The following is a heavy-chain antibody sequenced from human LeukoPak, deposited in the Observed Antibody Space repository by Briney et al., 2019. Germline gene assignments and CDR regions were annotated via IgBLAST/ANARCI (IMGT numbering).Heavy chain of an antibody. Sequence: GGSLRLSCVASGFTFSSYSMNWVRQAPGKGLEWVSSISSSSSYIYYADSVKGRFTISRDNAKNSLYLQMNSLRAEDTAVYYCARKSSGWYYFDYWGQGTLVTVSS. V-gene: IGHV3-21*01. D-gene: IGHD6-19*01. J-gene: IGHJ4*02. CDR2: ISSSSSYI. CDR3: ARKSSGWYYFDY. CDR1: GFTFSSYS.